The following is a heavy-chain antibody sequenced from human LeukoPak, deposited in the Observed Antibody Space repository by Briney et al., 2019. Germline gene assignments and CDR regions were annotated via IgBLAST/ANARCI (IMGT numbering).Heavy chain of an antibody. CDR1: GGSFSGYY. CDR3: ARALRYFDPRYYGIDV. D-gene: IGHD3-9*01. J-gene: IGHJ6*02. V-gene: IGHV4-34*01. CDR2: TNHSGST. Sequence: SETLSLTCAVYGGSFSGYYWSWIRQPPGKGLEWIGETNHSGSTNYNPSLKSRVTISVDTSKNQFSLKLSSVTAADTAVYYCARALRYFDPRYYGIDVWGQGTTVTVSS.